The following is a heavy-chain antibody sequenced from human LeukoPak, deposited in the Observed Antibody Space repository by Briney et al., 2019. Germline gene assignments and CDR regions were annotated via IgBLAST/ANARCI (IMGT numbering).Heavy chain of an antibody. CDR2: IYSGGST. CDR1: GFTVSSNY. V-gene: IGHV3-53*01. Sequence: GGSLRLSCAASGFTVSSNYMSWVRQAPGKGLEWVSVIYSGGSTYYADSVKGRFTISRDNSKNTLYLQMNSLRAEDTAVYYCAKGNPGIAVAGTLYYYYGMDVWGQGTTVTVSS. CDR3: AKGNPGIAVAGTLYYYYGMDV. J-gene: IGHJ6*02. D-gene: IGHD6-19*01.